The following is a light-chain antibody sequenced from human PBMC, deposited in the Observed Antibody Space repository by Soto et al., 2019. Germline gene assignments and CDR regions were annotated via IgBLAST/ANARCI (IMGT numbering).Light chain of an antibody. J-gene: IGLJ3*02. CDR1: SANIGTNY. Sequence: QSVLTQPPSASGTPGQTVTISSSGSSANIGTNYVSWYQQFPGTAPKILFYGKSQRPSGVPDRFSGSRTGTSASLAISGLRSEDEADYYCGAWDDSLSGVVFGGGTKLTVL. CDR2: GKS. V-gene: IGLV1-47*01. CDR3: GAWDDSLSGVV.